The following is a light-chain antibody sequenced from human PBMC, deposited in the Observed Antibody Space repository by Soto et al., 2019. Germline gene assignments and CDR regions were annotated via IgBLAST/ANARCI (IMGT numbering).Light chain of an antibody. CDR2: DAS. J-gene: IGKJ4*01. Sequence: EIVLTQTPATLSLSPGERATLSCRASQSVSSYLAWYQQKPGQAPRLLIYDASNRATGIPARFSGSGSGTDFTLTISGLEPEDFAVYSCQHYDISPTFGGGTKVDIK. CDR1: QSVSSY. CDR3: QHYDISPT. V-gene: IGKV3-11*01.